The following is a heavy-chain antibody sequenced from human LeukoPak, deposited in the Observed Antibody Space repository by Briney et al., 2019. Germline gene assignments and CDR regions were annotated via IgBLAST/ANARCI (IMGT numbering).Heavy chain of an antibody. CDR3: ARGPITMIVGIGFDY. CDR2: INPSGGST. J-gene: IGHJ4*02. CDR1: GYTFTSYY. V-gene: IGHV1-46*01. Sequence: ASVKASCKASGYTFTSYYMHWVRQAPGQGLEWMGIINPSGGSTSYAQKFQGRVTMTRDTSTSTVYMELSSLRSEDTAVYYCARGPITMIVGIGFDYWGQGTLVTVSP. D-gene: IGHD3-22*01.